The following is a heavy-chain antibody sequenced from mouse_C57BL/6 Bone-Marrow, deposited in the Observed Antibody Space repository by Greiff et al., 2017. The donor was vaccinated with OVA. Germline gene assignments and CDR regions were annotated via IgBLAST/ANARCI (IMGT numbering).Heavy chain of an antibody. CDR1: GYTFTSYW. V-gene: IGHV1-69*01. J-gene: IGHJ4*01. CDR3: AAPGVY. Sequence: VKLVESGAELVMPGASVKLSCKASGYTFTSYWMHWVKQRPGQGLEWIGEIDPSDSYTNYNQKFKGKSTLTVDKSSSTAYMQLSSLTSEDSAVYYCAAPGVYWGQGTSVTVSS. CDR2: IDPSDSYT.